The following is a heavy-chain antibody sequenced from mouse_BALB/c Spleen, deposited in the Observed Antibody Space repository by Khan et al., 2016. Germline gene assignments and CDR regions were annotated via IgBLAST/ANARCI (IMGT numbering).Heavy chain of an antibody. CDR2: ISYSGST. CDR3: SLPARLKY. D-gene: IGHD1-2*01. V-gene: IGHV3-1*02. CDR1: GYTITSGYS. Sequence: EVQLQESGPGLVKPSQSLSLTCTVTGYTITSGYSWYGIRQFAGNKLEWMGNISYSGSTNYNPSLKSRISITRDTYKNQFFMQLNSETNEATETYSCSLPARLKYLGQGTTLTVSS. J-gene: IGHJ2*01.